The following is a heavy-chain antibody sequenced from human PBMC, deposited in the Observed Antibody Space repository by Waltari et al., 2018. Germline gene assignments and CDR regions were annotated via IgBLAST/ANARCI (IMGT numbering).Heavy chain of an antibody. CDR3: AGAGVGATPHYYYGMDV. J-gene: IGHJ6*02. CDR2: INHSGST. D-gene: IGHD1-26*01. V-gene: IGHV4-34*01. Sequence: QLQLQQWGAGLLKPSETLSPTCAVYGGSFSCYYWSWIRKPPGKGLEWIGEINHSGSTNYNPSLKSRVTISVDTSKDQFSLKLSSVTAAYTAVYYWAGAGVGATPHYYYGMDVWGQGTTVTVSS. CDR1: GGSFSCYY.